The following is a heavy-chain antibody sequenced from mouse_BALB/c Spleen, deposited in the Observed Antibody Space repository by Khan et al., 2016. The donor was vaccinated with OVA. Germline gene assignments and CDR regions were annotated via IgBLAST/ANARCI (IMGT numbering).Heavy chain of an antibody. D-gene: IGHD1-1*01. CDR3: LRALYYYGSAYEGFAY. Sequence: VQLQQSGPELVKPGASVKMSCKASGYTFTSYVMHWVKQKHGQGLEWIGYISPYNDGSKYNEKFRGKATLTSDKSSRTAYMELSSLTSDDSAVYYCLRALYYYGSAYEGFAYWGQGTLGNVSA. CDR2: ISPYNDGS. J-gene: IGHJ3*01. V-gene: IGHV1S136*01. CDR1: GYTFTSYV.